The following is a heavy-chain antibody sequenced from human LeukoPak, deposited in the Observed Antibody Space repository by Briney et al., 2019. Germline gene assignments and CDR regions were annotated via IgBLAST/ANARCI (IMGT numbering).Heavy chain of an antibody. Sequence: GGSLRLSCAASGFTFDDYAMSWVRQAPGKGLEWVSRINWNGGSTSYADSVKGRFTISRDNAKNSLYLQMNSLRAEDTALYYCAKAARSGSYYYYYYMDVWGKGTTVTVSS. J-gene: IGHJ6*03. CDR3: AKAARSGSYYYYYYMDV. D-gene: IGHD1-26*01. CDR1: GFTFDDYA. CDR2: INWNGGST. V-gene: IGHV3-20*04.